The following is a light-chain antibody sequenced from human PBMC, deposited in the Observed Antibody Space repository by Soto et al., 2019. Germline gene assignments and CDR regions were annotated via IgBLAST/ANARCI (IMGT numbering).Light chain of an antibody. CDR2: GAS. Sequence: DILMTQSPSSLSASVGDRVTITCRASQTISTYLNWYQQKPGNGPKLLIYGASSLPSGVPSRFSGRGSGTDFTLNISSLEPGYFATYFRLQRYSKPLYTFGHGTKLEI. CDR3: LQRYSKPLYT. V-gene: IGKV1-39*01. J-gene: IGKJ2*01. CDR1: QTISTY.